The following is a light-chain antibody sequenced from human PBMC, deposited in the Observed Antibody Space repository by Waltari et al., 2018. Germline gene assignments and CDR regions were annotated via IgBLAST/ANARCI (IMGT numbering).Light chain of an antibody. V-gene: IGLV2-23*02. CDR2: EVT. J-gene: IGLJ1*01. Sequence: QSALTQPASVSRSPGQSLTISCTGTSSDVETYNLVPWYQHHPDKAPKLMIYEVTKRPSGVSNRFSGSKSGNTASLTISGLQAEDEADYYCCSYAGGGSYVFGPGTKVTVL. CDR3: CSYAGGGSYV. CDR1: SSDVETYNL.